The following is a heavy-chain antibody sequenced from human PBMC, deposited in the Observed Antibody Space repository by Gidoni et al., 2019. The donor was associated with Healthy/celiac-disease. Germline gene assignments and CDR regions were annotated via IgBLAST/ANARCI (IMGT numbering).Heavy chain of an antibody. CDR2: MNPNSVNT. CDR1: GYTFTSYD. CDR3: ARKNDILTGYGLFDP. D-gene: IGHD3-9*01. V-gene: IGHV1-8*01. Sequence: QVQLVQSGAEVKKPGASVKVSCKASGYTFTSYDINWVRQATGQGLEWMGWMNPNSVNTGYAQKFQGRVTMTRNTSISTAYMELSSLRSEDTAVYYCARKNDILTGYGLFDPWGQGTLVTVSS. J-gene: IGHJ5*02.